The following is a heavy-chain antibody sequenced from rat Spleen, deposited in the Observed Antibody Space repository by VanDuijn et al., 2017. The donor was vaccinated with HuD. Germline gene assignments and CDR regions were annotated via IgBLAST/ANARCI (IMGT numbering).Heavy chain of an antibody. D-gene: IGHD1-9*01. CDR3: AGHAVYYGYSPGFYY. Sequence: EVQLVESGGGLVQPGRSLKLSCAVSGFTFSNFDMAWVRQAPTKGLEWVASIRSRGGSTYYRDSVKGRFTVSRDNAKSTLYLQMDSLGSEDTATYCCAGHAVYYGYSPGFYYWGQGVMVTVSS. V-gene: IGHV5-25*01. CDR1: GFTFSNFD. CDR2: IRSRGGST. J-gene: IGHJ2*01.